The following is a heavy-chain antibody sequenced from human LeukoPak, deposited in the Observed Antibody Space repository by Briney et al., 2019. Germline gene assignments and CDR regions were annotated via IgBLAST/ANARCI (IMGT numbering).Heavy chain of an antibody. CDR2: ISAYNGNT. Sequence: ASVKVSCKASGYTFTSYGISWVRQAPGQGLEWMGWISAYNGNTNYAQKLQGRVTMTTDTSTSTAYMELRSLRSDDTAVYYCAREGSFWFDWLGGYYFDHWGQGTLVTVSS. V-gene: IGHV1-18*04. CDR3: AREGSFWFDWLGGYYFDH. D-gene: IGHD3-9*01. CDR1: GYTFTSYG. J-gene: IGHJ4*02.